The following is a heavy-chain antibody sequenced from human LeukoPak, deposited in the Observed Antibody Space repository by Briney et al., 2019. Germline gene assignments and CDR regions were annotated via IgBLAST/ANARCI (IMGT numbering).Heavy chain of an antibody. CDR3: ARAGTIFGGVDDLLSDAFDI. D-gene: IGHD3-3*01. V-gene: IGHV3-48*01. CDR2: IGTSSTTI. Sequence: GGSLRLSCAASGFTFSSYTMNWVRQPPGKGLEWVSNIGTSSTTIYYADSVKGRFTISRDNAKNSLYLQMNSLRAEDTAVYYCARAGTIFGGVDDLLSDAFDIWGQGTMVTVSS. J-gene: IGHJ3*02. CDR1: GFTFSSYT.